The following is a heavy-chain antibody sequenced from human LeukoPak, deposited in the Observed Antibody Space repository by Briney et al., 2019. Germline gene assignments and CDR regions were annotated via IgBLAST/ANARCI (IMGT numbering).Heavy chain of an antibody. CDR1: GGTFSSYA. J-gene: IGHJ4*02. V-gene: IGHV1-69*04. CDR2: VIPILGIA. Sequence: GSSVKVSCKASGGTFSSYAISWVRQAPGQGLEWVGRVIPILGIANYAQKFQGRVTITADKSTSTAYMDLSSLRSEDTAVYYCARDLPPYYFDYWGQGTLVTVSS. CDR3: ARDLPPYYFDY.